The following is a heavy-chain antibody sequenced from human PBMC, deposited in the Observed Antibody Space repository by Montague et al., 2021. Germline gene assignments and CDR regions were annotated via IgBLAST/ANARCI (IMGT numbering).Heavy chain of an antibody. CDR1: GASISDYY. CDR3: AVTNPNSNDWFDP. V-gene: IGHV4-59*01. Sequence: SETLSLTCSVSGASISDYYWSWIRQPPGKGLEWIGYIYYSRSTNXNPSLKSRVTISVDTSKNQFSLKLNSVTAADTAFYYCAVTNPNSNDWFDPWGQGTLVTVSS. J-gene: IGHJ5*02. D-gene: IGHD1-1*01. CDR2: IYYSRST.